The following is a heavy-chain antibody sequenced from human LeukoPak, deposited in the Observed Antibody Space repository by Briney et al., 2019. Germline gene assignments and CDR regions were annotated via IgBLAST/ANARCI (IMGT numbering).Heavy chain of an antibody. Sequence: PSETLSLTCTVSGGSISSSSYYWGWIRQPPGKGLEWIGSIYYSGSTYYNPSLKSRVTISVDTSKNQFSLKLSSVTAADTAVYYCAREGISSSWTRYFDLWGRGTLVTVSS. CDR1: GGSISSSSYY. V-gene: IGHV4-39*07. D-gene: IGHD6-13*01. CDR2: IYYSGST. J-gene: IGHJ2*01. CDR3: AREGISSSWTRYFDL.